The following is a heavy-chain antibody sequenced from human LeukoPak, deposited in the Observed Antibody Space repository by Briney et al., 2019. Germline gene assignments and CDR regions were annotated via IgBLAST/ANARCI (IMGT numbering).Heavy chain of an antibody. CDR2: INLNSGGT. CDR1: GYTFTGYY. Sequence: ASVKVSCKASGYTFTGYYMHWVRQAPGQGLEWMGWINLNSGGTNYAQKLQGRVTMTRDTSISTAYMELSRLRSDDTAVYYCAREGGFSEAVDYWGQGTLVTVSS. CDR3: AREGGFSEAVDY. D-gene: IGHD3-3*01. J-gene: IGHJ4*02. V-gene: IGHV1-2*02.